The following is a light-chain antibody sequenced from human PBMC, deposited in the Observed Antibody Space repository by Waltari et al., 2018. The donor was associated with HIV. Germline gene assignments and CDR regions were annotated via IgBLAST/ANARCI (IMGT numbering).Light chain of an antibody. J-gene: IGLJ1*01. V-gene: IGLV2-14*01. Sequence: SALTQPASVSGSPGQSITIPCTGTSSDVGGYKYVSWYQQHPGKAPKLMISDVMNRPLGVSTRFSGSKSGNTASLTISGLRAEDEADYFCSSYTSSRTPYYVLGTGTEVTVL. CDR1: SSDVGGYKY. CDR3: SSYTSSRTPYYV. CDR2: DVM.